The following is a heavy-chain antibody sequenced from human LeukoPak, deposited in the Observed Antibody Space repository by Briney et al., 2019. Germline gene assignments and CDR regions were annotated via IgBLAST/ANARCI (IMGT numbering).Heavy chain of an antibody. CDR3: AKGGNYGGDYFDY. CDR1: GFTFGSYA. D-gene: IGHD4-23*01. J-gene: IGHJ4*02. CDR2: ISGSGGST. Sequence: GGSLRLSCAASGFTFGSYAMSWVRQAPGKGLEWVSTISGSGGSTYCADSVKGRFTISRDNSKNTVYLQGNSLRAEDTAVYYCAKGGNYGGDYFDYWGQGTLVTVSS. V-gene: IGHV3-23*01.